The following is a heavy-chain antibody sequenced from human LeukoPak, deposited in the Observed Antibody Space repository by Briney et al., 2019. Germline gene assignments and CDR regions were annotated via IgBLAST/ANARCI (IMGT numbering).Heavy chain of an antibody. CDR2: IYYSGST. CDR3: ARLTPIYSSGWFRDYYYYYYMDV. CDR1: GGSISSYY. J-gene: IGHJ6*03. V-gene: IGHV4-59*12. Sequence: PSETLSLTCTVSGGSISSYYWSWIRQPPGKGLEWIGYIYYSGSTNYNPSLKSRVTISVDTSKNQFSLKLSSVTAADTAVYYCARLTPIYSSGWFRDYYYYYYMDVWGKGTTVTISS. D-gene: IGHD6-19*01.